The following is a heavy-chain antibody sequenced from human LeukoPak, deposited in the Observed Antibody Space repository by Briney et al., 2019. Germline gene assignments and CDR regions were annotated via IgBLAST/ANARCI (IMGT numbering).Heavy chain of an antibody. J-gene: IGHJ5*02. CDR3: ARGFGYYGSGSHGYNWFDP. CDR2: ISYDGSNK. Sequence: GGSLRLSCAASGFTFSSYAMHWVRQAPGKGLEWVAVISYDGSNKYYADSAKGRFTISRDNSKNTLYLQMNSLRAEDTAVYYCARGFGYYGSGSHGYNWFDPWGQGTLVTVSS. V-gene: IGHV3-30*04. D-gene: IGHD3-10*01. CDR1: GFTFSSYA.